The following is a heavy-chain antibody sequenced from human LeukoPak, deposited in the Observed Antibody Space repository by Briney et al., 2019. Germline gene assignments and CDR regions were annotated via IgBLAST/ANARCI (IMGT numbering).Heavy chain of an antibody. J-gene: IGHJ4*02. V-gene: IGHV3-30*03. CDR1: GFTFSSYS. D-gene: IGHD2/OR15-2a*01. Sequence: PGGSLRLSCAASGFTFSSYSMNWVRQAPGKGLEWLAHMSPDGIHEFYADSVKGRFTISRDSSRDTMYLQMDSLRAEDTAVYYCARDNTWSLDYWGQGTLVTVSS. CDR2: MSPDGIHE. CDR3: ARDNTWSLDY.